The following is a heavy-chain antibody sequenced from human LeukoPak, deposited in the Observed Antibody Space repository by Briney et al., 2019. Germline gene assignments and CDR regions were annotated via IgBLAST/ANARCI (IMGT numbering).Heavy chain of an antibody. Sequence: SETLSLTCTVSGGSISSGNYHWNWIRQPAGEGLEWIGRIYASGSTDYNPSLKSRVTISVDTSKNQFSLKLSSVTAADTAVYYCARQGRSRRQLVSRLVWYFDYWGQGTLVTVSS. V-gene: IGHV4-61*02. D-gene: IGHD6-13*01. J-gene: IGHJ4*02. CDR1: GGSISSGNYH. CDR3: ARQGRSRRQLVSRLVWYFDY. CDR2: IYASGST.